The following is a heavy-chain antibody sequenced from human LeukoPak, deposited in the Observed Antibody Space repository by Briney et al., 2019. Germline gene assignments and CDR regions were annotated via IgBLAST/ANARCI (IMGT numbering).Heavy chain of an antibody. CDR1: GDSISSNAYY. CDR2: IYYSGST. V-gene: IGHV4-61*08. Sequence: PSETLSLTCTVSGDSISSNAYYWNWIRQPPGTGLEWIGYIYYSGSTSYNPSLKSRVTISVDTSKNQFSLKLSSVTAADTAFYYCARGIGYNYRLYHFDYWGQGTLVTVSS. CDR3: ARGIGYNYRLYHFDY. J-gene: IGHJ4*02. D-gene: IGHD5-24*01.